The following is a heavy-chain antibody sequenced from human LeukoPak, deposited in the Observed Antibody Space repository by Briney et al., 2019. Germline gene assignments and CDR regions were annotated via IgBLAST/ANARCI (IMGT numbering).Heavy chain of an antibody. V-gene: IGHV1-18*01. Sequence: ASVKVSCKASGYPFTSYGISWVRQAPGQGLEWMGWISAYNGNKKYAQKFQGRVTMTTDTSTSTAYMELRSLRSDDTAVYYCARGDTVFGVVISFLGDYWGQGALVTVSS. J-gene: IGHJ4*02. CDR2: ISAYNGNK. CDR1: GYPFTSYG. CDR3: ARGDTVFGVVISFLGDY. D-gene: IGHD3-3*01.